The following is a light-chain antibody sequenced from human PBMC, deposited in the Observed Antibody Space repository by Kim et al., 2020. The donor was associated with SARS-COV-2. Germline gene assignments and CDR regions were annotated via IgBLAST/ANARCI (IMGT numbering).Light chain of an antibody. Sequence: SASIGDTVTITCRASQTITGYLNWYQQKPGKAPRLLIYAASTLQGGVPSRFSATGSGTEFTLIISSLQPEDFATYFCQQSYRSPQTFGQGTKLEI. CDR1: QTITGY. CDR3: QQSYRSPQT. J-gene: IGKJ1*01. V-gene: IGKV1-39*01. CDR2: AAS.